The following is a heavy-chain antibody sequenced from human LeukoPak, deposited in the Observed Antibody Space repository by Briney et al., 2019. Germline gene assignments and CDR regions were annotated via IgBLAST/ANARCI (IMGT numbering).Heavy chain of an antibody. V-gene: IGHV1-69*01. D-gene: IGHD3-10*01. CDR2: IIPVFGAA. CDR1: GGTFSNYA. J-gene: IGHJ6*04. CDR3: ARERGGGSGSSHYYYYCGMDV. Sequence: SVKVSCKASGGTFSNYAISWVRQAPGQGLEWMGGIIPVFGAANYAQKFQGRVTITADESTSTAYMELSSLRSEDTAVYYCARERGGGSGSSHYYYYCGMDVWGKGNTVTVSS.